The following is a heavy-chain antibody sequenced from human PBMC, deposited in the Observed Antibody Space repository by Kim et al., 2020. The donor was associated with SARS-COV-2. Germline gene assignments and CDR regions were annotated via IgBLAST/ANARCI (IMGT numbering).Heavy chain of an antibody. CDR1: GGTFSSYA. CDR2: IIPIFGTA. V-gene: IGHV1-69*13. J-gene: IGHJ6*02. D-gene: IGHD5-18*01. CDR3: ARGVTAMAYYYYYGMDV. Sequence: SVKVSCKASGGTFSSYAISWVRQAPGQGLEWMGGIIPIFGTANYAQKFQGRVTITADESTSTAYMELSSLRSEDTAVYYCARGVTAMAYYYYYGMDVWGQGTTVTVSS.